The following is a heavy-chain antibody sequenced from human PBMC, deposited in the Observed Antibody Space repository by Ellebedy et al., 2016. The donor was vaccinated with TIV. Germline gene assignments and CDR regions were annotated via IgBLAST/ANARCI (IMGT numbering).Heavy chain of an antibody. Sequence: AASVKVSCKASGGTFSSYAISWVRQAPGQGLEWMGWINPNSGGTNYAQKFQGWVTMTRDTSISTAYMELSRLRSDDTAVYYCARDQDAFDIWGQGTMVTVSS. J-gene: IGHJ3*02. CDR3: ARDQDAFDI. CDR2: INPNSGGT. CDR1: GGTFSSYA. V-gene: IGHV1-2*04.